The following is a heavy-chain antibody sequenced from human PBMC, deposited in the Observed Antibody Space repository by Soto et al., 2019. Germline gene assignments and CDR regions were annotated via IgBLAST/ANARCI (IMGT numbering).Heavy chain of an antibody. D-gene: IGHD2-15*01. CDR2: ISDSGGST. CDR3: ANGCGGTCYSRIHY. J-gene: IGHJ4*02. V-gene: IGHV3-23*01. CDR1: GFTFSSYA. Sequence: EVQLLESGGGLVQPGGSLRLSCAASGFTFSSYAMSWVRQAPGKGLEWVSGISDSGGSTYYADSVKGRFTIPRDNSKNTLYLQMNSLRAEDTAVYYCANGCGGTCYSRIHYWGQGTLVTVSS.